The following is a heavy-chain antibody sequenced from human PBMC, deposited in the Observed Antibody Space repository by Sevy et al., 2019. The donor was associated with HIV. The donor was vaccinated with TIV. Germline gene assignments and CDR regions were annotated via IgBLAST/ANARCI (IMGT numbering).Heavy chain of an antibody. V-gene: IGHV3-30*03. CDR2: ISSDGRNK. Sequence: GGSLRLSCADSGFTFSTYGMHWVRQAPGKGLHWVTAISSDGRNKFYAESVKGRVTISRDNSKNTVFLQMNSLTTEDTAVYYCATGRGYTYGYDWGQGTLVTVSS. J-gene: IGHJ4*02. D-gene: IGHD5-18*01. CDR3: ATGRGYTYGYD. CDR1: GFTFSTYG.